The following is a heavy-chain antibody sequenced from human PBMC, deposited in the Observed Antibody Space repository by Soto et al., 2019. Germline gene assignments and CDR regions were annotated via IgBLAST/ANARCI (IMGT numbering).Heavy chain of an antibody. J-gene: IGHJ6*02. CDR1: GYTFTSYG. Sequence: QVQLVQSGAEVKKPGASVKVSCKASGYTFTSYGISWVRQAPGQGLEWMGWISPYNGNTNYAQKLQGRVTMTTDTXTXTXXMDLRSLRSDDTAVYYCARGIGGWFGGAYYYGMDVWGQGTTVTVSS. V-gene: IGHV1-18*01. D-gene: IGHD3-10*01. CDR2: ISPYNGNT. CDR3: ARGIGGWFGGAYYYGMDV.